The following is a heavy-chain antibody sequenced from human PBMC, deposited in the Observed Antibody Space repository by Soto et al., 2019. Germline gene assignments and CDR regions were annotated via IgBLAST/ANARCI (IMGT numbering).Heavy chain of an antibody. Sequence: PGGSLRLSCAASGFTFSDYWMHWVRQAPGKGLEWVSRIKRDGSTTNYADSVKGRFTISRDNSKNTLYLQMNSLRAEDTAVYYCARDMTPGYFDYWGQGTLVTVSS. D-gene: IGHD2-15*01. CDR3: ARDMTPGYFDY. CDR2: IKRDGSTT. V-gene: IGHV3-74*01. J-gene: IGHJ4*02. CDR1: GFTFSDYW.